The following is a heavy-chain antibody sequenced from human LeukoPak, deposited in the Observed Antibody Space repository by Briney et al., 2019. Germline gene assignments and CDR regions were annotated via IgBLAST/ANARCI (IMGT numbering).Heavy chain of an antibody. CDR3: ARDRLQGIGWIQKGFDY. V-gene: IGHV3-11*04. D-gene: IGHD6-19*01. Sequence: NPGGSLRLSCAASGFTFSDYYMSWIRQAPGKGLEWVSYISSSGSTIYYADSVKGRFTISRDNAKNPQYLQMNSLRAEDTAVYYCARDRLQGIGWIQKGFDYWGQGTLVTVSS. CDR2: ISSSGSTI. J-gene: IGHJ4*02. CDR1: GFTFSDYY.